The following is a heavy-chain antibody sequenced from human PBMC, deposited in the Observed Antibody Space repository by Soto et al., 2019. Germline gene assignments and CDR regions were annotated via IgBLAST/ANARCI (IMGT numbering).Heavy chain of an antibody. CDR2: IIPILGIA. CDR3: ARDSWCSSTSCQLHYFDY. Sequence: QVQLVHSGAEVKKPGSSVKVSCKASGGTFSSYTISWVRQAPGQGLEWMGRIIPILGIANYAQKFQGRVTITADKSTSTDYMELSSLRSEDTAVYYCARDSWCSSTSCQLHYFDYWGQGTLVTVSS. V-gene: IGHV1-69*04. D-gene: IGHD2-2*01. J-gene: IGHJ4*02. CDR1: GGTFSSYT.